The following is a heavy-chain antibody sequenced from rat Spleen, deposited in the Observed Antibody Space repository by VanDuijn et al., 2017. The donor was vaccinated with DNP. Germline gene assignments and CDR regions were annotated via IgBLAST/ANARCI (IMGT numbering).Heavy chain of an antibody. CDR1: GFTFSDYN. CDR2: ITYDGSKT. V-gene: IGHV5S10*01. J-gene: IGHJ2*01. CDR3: TTEAGGFDY. Sequence: EVQLVESGGGVVQSGRSLKVSCAASGFTFSDYNMAWVRQAPKKGLEWVATITYDGSKTYYRDSVKGRFTISRDNAKSSLYLQMDSLRSEDTATYYCTTEAGGFDYWGQGVMVTVSS. D-gene: IGHD5-1*01.